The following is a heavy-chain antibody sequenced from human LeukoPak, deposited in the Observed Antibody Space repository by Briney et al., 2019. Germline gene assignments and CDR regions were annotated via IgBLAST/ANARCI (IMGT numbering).Heavy chain of an antibody. J-gene: IGHJ4*02. Sequence: GGSLRLSFAASGFTFSDYSVNWVRQTPGGGREWVSYISSSSDTIYYADSVKGRFTISRDNAKNSLYLQMNSLRAEDTAVYYCALRRGGCSGGTCYQYFDYWGQGTLVTVSS. CDR3: ALRRGGCSGGTCYQYFDY. CDR1: GFTFSDYS. D-gene: IGHD2-15*01. CDR2: ISSSSDTI. V-gene: IGHV3-48*01.